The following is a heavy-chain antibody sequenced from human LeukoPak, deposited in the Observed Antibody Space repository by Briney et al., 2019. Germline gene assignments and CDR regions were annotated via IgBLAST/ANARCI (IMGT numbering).Heavy chain of an antibody. J-gene: IGHJ4*02. Sequence: GGSLRLSCAASGFTFSNAWMNWVRQAPGKGLEWVGRIKSKTDGGTTDYAAPVKGRFTISRDDSKNALYLQMNSLKTEDTAVYYCTTFIAAAGKNGDYWGQGTLVTVSS. V-gene: IGHV3-15*07. CDR2: IKSKTDGGTT. CDR1: GFTFSNAW. D-gene: IGHD6-13*01. CDR3: TTFIAAAGKNGDY.